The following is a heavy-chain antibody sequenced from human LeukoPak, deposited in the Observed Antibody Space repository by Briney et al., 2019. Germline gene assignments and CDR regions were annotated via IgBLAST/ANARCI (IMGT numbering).Heavy chain of an antibody. CDR3: AREGVTYYDILTGYSYYYGMDV. J-gene: IGHJ6*02. D-gene: IGHD3-9*01. Sequence: GGSLRLSCAASGFTVSSNYMSWVRQAPGKGLEWVSVIYSGGSAYYADSVKGRFTISRDNSKNTLYLQMNSLRAEDTAVYYCAREGVTYYDILTGYSYYYGMDVWGQGTTVTVSS. V-gene: IGHV3-53*01. CDR1: GFTVSSNY. CDR2: IYSGGSA.